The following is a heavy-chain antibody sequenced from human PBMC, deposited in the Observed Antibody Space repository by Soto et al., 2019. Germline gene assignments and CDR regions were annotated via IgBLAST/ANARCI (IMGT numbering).Heavy chain of an antibody. V-gene: IGHV4-59*01. CDR3: ARGTVGATGFFYYYGMDV. J-gene: IGHJ6*02. CDR2: IYYSGST. Sequence: SETLSLTXTVSGGSISSYYWSWIRQPPGKGLEWIGYIYYSGSTNYNPSLKSRVTISVDTSKNQFSRKLSSVTAADTAVYYCARGTVGATGFFYYYGMDVWGQGTTVTSP. CDR1: GGSISSYY. D-gene: IGHD1-26*01.